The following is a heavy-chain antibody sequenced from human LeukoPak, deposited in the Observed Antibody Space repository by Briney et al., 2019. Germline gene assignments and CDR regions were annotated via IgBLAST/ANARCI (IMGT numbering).Heavy chain of an antibody. CDR2: IRYDGSNK. Sequence: GGSLRLSCAGSGFTFDTYTINWVRQAPGKGLEWVAFIRYDGSNKYYADSVKGRFTISRDNSKNTLYLQMSSLRAEDTAVYYCARVAVAGPTGWFDPWGQGTLVTVSS. CDR1: GFTFDTYT. J-gene: IGHJ5*02. CDR3: ARVAVAGPTGWFDP. V-gene: IGHV3-30*02. D-gene: IGHD6-13*01.